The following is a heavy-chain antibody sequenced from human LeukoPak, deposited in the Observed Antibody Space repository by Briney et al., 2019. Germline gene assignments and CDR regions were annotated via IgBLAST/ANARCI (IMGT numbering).Heavy chain of an antibody. V-gene: IGHV3-30*18. CDR3: AKGSSSSSCYLRHYYYYGMDV. CDR2: ISYDGSNK. CDR1: GFTFRSYG. J-gene: IGHJ6*04. D-gene: IGHD6-13*01. Sequence: GGSLRLSCAASGFTFRSYGMHWVRQAPGRGVEGVAVISYDGSNKYYEDSVKGRFTISRDNSKNTLYLQMNSLTPEDTAVSDCAKGSSSSSCYLRHYYYYGMDVWGKGTTVTVSS.